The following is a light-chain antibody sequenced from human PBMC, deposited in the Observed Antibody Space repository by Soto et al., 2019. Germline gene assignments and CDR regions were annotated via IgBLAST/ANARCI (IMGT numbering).Light chain of an antibody. CDR3: GSYTSSSTYV. J-gene: IGLJ1*01. CDR2: EVT. Sequence: QSVLTQPASVSGSLGQSITISCTGTSSDVGGYNFVSWYQQHPGRAPKLMIYEVTNRPSGVSNRFSGSKSASTASLTISGLQAKEEADYYCGSYTSSSTYVFGPGTKVTVL. CDR1: SSDVGGYNF. V-gene: IGLV2-14*01.